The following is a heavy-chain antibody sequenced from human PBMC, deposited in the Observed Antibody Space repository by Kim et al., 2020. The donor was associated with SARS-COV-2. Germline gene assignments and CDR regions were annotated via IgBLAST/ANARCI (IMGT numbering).Heavy chain of an antibody. Sequence: GESLKISCKGSGYSFTSYWSSVVRELRGRGLEVMWCPYPLYSYTHYITFFQSYVTISDDKTIITAYLQWSRLKASDNAMYYCARLAAPGSYYPFYYYYYGMDVWGQGTTVTVYS. D-gene: IGHD1-26*01. CDR3: ARLAAPGSYYPFYYYYYGMDV. CDR2: PYPLYSYT. V-gene: IGHV5-10-1*01. CDR1: GYSFTSYW. J-gene: IGHJ6*02.